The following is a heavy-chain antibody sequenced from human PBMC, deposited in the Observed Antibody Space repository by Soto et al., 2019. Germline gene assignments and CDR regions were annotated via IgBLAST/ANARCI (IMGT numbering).Heavy chain of an antibody. D-gene: IGHD1-1*01. J-gene: IGHJ4*02. V-gene: IGHV1-8*01. Sequence: QVQLVQSGAEVRKPGASVKVSCEASGYTFTSYDIYWVRQATGQGLEWMGWLNPNTGNSGYAQKSQGRIAVTSDTSINAVHMELSSLGSEDTAVYYCARRAETNGWNGFGADKYYFDFWGQGTLVTVSS. CDR1: GYTFTSYD. CDR2: LNPNTGNS. CDR3: ARRAETNGWNGFGADKYYFDF.